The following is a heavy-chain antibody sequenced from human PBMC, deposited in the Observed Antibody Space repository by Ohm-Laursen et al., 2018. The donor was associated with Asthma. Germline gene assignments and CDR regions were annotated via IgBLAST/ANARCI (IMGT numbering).Heavy chain of an antibody. D-gene: IGHD5-18*01. CDR1: GFTFSSYA. CDR2: ISYDGSNK. CDR3: ARGKYSYGPRDYFDY. V-gene: IGHV3-30-3*01. Sequence: SLRLSCSASGFTFSSYAMHWVRQAPGKGLEWVAVISYDGSNKYYADSVKGRFTISRDNSKNTLYLQMNSLRAEDTAVYYCARGKYSYGPRDYFDYWGQGTLVIVSS. J-gene: IGHJ4*02.